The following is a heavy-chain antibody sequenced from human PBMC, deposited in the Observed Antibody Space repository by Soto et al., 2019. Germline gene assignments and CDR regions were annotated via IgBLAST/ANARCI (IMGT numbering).Heavy chain of an antibody. CDR1: GYTFTSYA. Sequence: QVQLVQSGAEVKKPGASVQVSCKASGYTFTSYAMHWVRQAPGQRLEWMGWINAGNGNTKCSQKFQGRVTITRDTSARTAYMELSSLRSEDTAVYYCARDWSVAAAGSDYYYGMDVWGQGTTVTVSS. CDR2: INAGNGNT. J-gene: IGHJ6*02. V-gene: IGHV1-3*01. D-gene: IGHD6-13*01. CDR3: ARDWSVAAAGSDYYYGMDV.